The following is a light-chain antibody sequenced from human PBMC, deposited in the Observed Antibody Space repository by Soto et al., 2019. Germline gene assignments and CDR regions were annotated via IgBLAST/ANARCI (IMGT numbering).Light chain of an antibody. CDR2: GAS. CDR3: QQYNNWSLT. CDR1: QSVSSN. Sequence: IVMTQSPATLSVSPGERATLSCRASQSVSSNLAWYQQKPGQAPRLLIYGASSRATGIPVRFSGSGSGTEITLTISSLQSEDFAVYYCQQYNNWSLTFGQGTRLEIK. V-gene: IGKV3-15*01. J-gene: IGKJ5*01.